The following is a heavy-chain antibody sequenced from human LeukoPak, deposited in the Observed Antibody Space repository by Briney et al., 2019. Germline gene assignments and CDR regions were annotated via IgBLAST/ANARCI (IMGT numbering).Heavy chain of an antibody. V-gene: IGHV1-69*06. D-gene: IGHD2-2*01. CDR1: GGTFSSYA. CDR2: IIPIFGTA. Sequence: ASVKVSCKASGGTFSSYAISWVRRAPGQGLEWMGGIIPIFGTANYAQKFQGRVTITADKSTSTAYMELSSLRSEDTAVYYCARGRGYCSSTSCSDFDYWGQGTLVTVSS. J-gene: IGHJ4*02. CDR3: ARGRGYCSSTSCSDFDY.